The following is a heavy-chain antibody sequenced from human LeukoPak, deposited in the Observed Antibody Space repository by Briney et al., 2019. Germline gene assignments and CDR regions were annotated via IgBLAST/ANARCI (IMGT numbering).Heavy chain of an antibody. CDR2: INHSGST. CDR3: ARGDIVVVPAGYGPFDY. CDR1: GGSFSGYY. V-gene: IGHV4-34*01. D-gene: IGHD2-2*01. Sequence: SETLSLTRAVYGGSFSGYYWSWIRQPPGKGLEWIGEINHSGSTNYNPSLKSRVTISVDTSKNQFSLKLSSVTAADTAVYYCARGDIVVVPAGYGPFDYWGQGTPVTVSS. J-gene: IGHJ4*02.